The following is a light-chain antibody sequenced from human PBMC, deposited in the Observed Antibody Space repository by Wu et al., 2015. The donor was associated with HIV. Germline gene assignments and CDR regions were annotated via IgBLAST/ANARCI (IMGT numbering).Light chain of an antibody. CDR1: QSISSY. CDR2: TTS. Sequence: DIQMTQSPSSLSASVGDRVTITCRASQSISSYLNWYQQKPGKAPKLLIYTTSSLQSGVSSRFSGSGSGTDFTLTISSLQPEDFATYYCQQSYSTLSWTFGQGTKVGIK. V-gene: IGKV1-39*01. CDR3: QQSYSTLSWT. J-gene: IGKJ1*01.